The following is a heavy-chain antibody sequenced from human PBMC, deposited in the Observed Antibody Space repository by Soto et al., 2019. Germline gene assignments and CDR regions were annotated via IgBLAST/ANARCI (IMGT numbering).Heavy chain of an antibody. Sequence: EVQLVESGGGLVQPGGSLRLSCAASGFSFNSYWIHWVRQAPGKGLVWVSRIKTDGSSADYADSVKGRFTISRDNAKNTLYLQMNNLRGEDTAVYFCAKREGNTYGLFHWGQGTLVAVSS. CDR3: AKREGNTYGLFH. V-gene: IGHV3-74*01. D-gene: IGHD5-18*01. CDR1: GFSFNSYW. J-gene: IGHJ4*02. CDR2: IKTDGSSA.